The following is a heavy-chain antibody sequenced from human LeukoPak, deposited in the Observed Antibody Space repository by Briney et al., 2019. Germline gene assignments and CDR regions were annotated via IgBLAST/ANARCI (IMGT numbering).Heavy chain of an antibody. D-gene: IGHD3-22*01. CDR2: INHSGST. CDR3: AREKPYYYDSSGYPFDY. V-gene: IGHV4-34*01. Sequence: PSETLSLTCAVYGGSFSGYYWSWIRQPPGKGLEWIGEINHSGSTNYNPSHKSRVTISVDTSKNQFSLKLSSVTAADTAVYYCAREKPYYYDSSGYPFDYWGQGTLVTVSS. CDR1: GGSFSGYY. J-gene: IGHJ4*02.